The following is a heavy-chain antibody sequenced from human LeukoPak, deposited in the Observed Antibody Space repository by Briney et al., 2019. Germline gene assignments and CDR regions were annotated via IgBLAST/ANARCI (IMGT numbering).Heavy chain of an antibody. V-gene: IGHV1-69*05. D-gene: IGHD5-24*01. Sequence: SMKVSCKASGGTFSSYAISWVRQAPGQGLEWMGRIANYAQKFQGRVTITTDESTSTAYMELSSLRPEDTAVYYCARGDGYNYYYFEYWGQGTLVTVSS. CDR3: ARGDGYNYYYFEY. CDR2: IA. CDR1: GGTFSSYA. J-gene: IGHJ4*02.